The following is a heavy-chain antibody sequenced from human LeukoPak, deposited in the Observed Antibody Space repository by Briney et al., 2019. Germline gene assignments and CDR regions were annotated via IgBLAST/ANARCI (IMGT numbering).Heavy chain of an antibody. D-gene: IGHD3-10*01. J-gene: IGHJ4*02. CDR1: GFTFGSYA. CDR3: VKGAGSRTYYFDY. Sequence: HPGGSLRLSCSASGFTFGSYAMHWVRQAPGKGLEYVSAISSNGGSTYYADSVKGRFTISRDNSKNTLYLQMSSLRAEDTAVYYCVKGAGSRTYYFDYWGQGTLVTVSS. V-gene: IGHV3-64D*06. CDR2: ISSNGGST.